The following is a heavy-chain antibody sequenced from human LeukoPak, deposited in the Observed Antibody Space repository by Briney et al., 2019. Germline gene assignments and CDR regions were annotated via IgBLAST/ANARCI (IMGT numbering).Heavy chain of an antibody. CDR2: ISSSSYI. CDR3: ARDQKITMVRGVIDY. J-gene: IGHJ4*02. Sequence: GGSLRLSCAASGFTFSSYSMNWVRQAPGKGLEWVSSISSSSYIYYAASVKGRFTISRDNAKNSLYLQMNSLRAEDTAVYYCARDQKITMVRGVIDYWGQGTLVTVSS. CDR1: GFTFSSYS. D-gene: IGHD3-10*01. V-gene: IGHV3-21*01.